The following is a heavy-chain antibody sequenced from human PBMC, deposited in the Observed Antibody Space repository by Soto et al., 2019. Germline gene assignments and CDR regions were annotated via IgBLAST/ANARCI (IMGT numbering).Heavy chain of an antibody. CDR3: AKRGYCSSTSCRYYYYYYGMDV. V-gene: IGHV3-23*01. J-gene: IGHJ6*02. CDR1: GFTFSSYA. CDR2: ISGSGGST. D-gene: IGHD2-2*01. Sequence: VQLLESGGGLVQPGGSLRLSCAASGFTFSSYAMSWVRQAPGKGLEWVSAISGSGGSTYYADSVKGRFTISRDNSKNTLYLQMNSLRAEDTAVYYCAKRGYCSSTSCRYYYYYYGMDVWGQGTTVTVSS.